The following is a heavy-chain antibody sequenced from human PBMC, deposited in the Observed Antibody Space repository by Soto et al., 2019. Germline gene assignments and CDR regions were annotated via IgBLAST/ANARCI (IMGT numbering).Heavy chain of an antibody. D-gene: IGHD6-19*01. CDR2: IYYSGST. Sequence: SETLSLTCTVSGGSISSYYWSWIRQPPGKGLEWIGYIYYSGSTNYNPSLKSRVTISVDTSKNQFSLKLSSVTAADTAVYYCARWLGRRTRMSSGWYPLDPWGQGTLVTVYS. J-gene: IGHJ5*02. CDR3: ARWLGRRTRMSSGWYPLDP. V-gene: IGHV4-59*01. CDR1: GGSISSYY.